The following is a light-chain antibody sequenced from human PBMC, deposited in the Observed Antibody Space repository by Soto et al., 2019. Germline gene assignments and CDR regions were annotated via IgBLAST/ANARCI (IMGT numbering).Light chain of an antibody. CDR3: QQYGSSPLYT. CDR2: GAS. CDR1: QSVSSNY. J-gene: IGKJ2*01. V-gene: IGKV3-20*01. Sequence: EIVLTQSPGTLSLSPGERATLSCRASQSVSSNYLAWYQQKPGQAPRLLIYGASSRATGIPDRFSGSGSGTDFTLTLSRLEPEDCAVYYCQQYGSSPLYTFGQATQLEIK.